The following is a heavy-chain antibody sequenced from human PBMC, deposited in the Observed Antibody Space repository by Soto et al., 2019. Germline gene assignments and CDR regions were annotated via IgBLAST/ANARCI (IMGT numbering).Heavy chain of an antibody. CDR3: FFFQAEDGIRDTVPVSAFLLNRSSDL. J-gene: IGHJ2*01. CDR2: IRGRPHGGTT. V-gene: IGHV3-15*07. Sequence: KGLEWVGSIRGRPHGGTTDYAAPVKGRFTISRDDSQNKLYLQMNSLETEDTAVYYCFFFQAEDGIRDTVPVSAFLLNRSSDL. D-gene: IGHD2-15*01.